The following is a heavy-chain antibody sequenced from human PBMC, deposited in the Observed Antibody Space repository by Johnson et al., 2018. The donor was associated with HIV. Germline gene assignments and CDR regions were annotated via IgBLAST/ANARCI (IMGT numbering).Heavy chain of an antibody. Sequence: VPSVESGGGLVKPGASLRLSCAAPGLTFSDYYMTWIRQAPGKGLEWVSYISSSGSTMYYADSVQGRFTISRDNAKNSLYLQMNSLRVEDTAVYYCARDQEYSNDWAAFDIWGQGTMVTVSS. D-gene: IGHD6-6*01. V-gene: IGHV3-11*04. CDR1: GLTFSDYY. CDR2: ISSSGSTM. J-gene: IGHJ3*02. CDR3: ARDQEYSNDWAAFDI.